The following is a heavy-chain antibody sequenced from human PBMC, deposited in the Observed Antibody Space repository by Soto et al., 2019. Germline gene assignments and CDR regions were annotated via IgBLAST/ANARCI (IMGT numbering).Heavy chain of an antibody. J-gene: IGHJ6*02. CDR1: GGSISSGGYY. CDR3: ARGGLGYCSGGSCYSAELSRYYYGMDV. D-gene: IGHD2-15*01. Sequence: SETLSLTCTVSGGSISSGGYYWSWIRQHPGKGLEWIAHLYYSGSTYYNPSLKSRVTISVDTSKNQFSLKLSSVTAADTAVYYCARGGLGYCSGGSCYSAELSRYYYGMDVWGQGTTVTVSS. V-gene: IGHV4-31*03. CDR2: LYYSGST.